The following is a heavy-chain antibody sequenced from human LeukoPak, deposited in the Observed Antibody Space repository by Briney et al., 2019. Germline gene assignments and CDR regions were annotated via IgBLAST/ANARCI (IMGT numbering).Heavy chain of an antibody. J-gene: IGHJ4*02. V-gene: IGHV3-21*05. CDR1: GFTFRAYS. CDR2: ITSTSSDM. Sequence: GGSLRLSCAASGFTFRAYSLTWVRQAPGKGLEWVSFITSTSSDMLCADSAKGRFTVSRDNAKNTLYLQMDSLTAEDTAVYFCARVAGHYFDYWGQGSLVTVSS. CDR3: ARVAGHYFDY. D-gene: IGHD3-10*01.